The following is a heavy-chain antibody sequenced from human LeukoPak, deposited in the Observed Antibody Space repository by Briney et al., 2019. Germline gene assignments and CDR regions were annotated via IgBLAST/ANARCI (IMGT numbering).Heavy chain of an antibody. J-gene: IGHJ4*02. V-gene: IGHV2-70*11. D-gene: IGHD3-22*01. CDR3: ARTDSSGYYSDY. CDR1: GFSLSTSGMC. Sequence: SGPTLVKPTQTLTLTCTFSGFSLSTSGMCVSWIRQPPGKALEWLARIDWDDDKCYNTSLKTRLTISKDTSKNQVVLTMTNMDPVDTATYYCARTDSSGYYSDYWGQGTLVTVSS. CDR2: IDWDDDK.